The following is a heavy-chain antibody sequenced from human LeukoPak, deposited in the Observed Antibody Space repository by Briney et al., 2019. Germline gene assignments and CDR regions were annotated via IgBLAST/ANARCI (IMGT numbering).Heavy chain of an antibody. CDR2: IGTAADT. V-gene: IGHV3-13*01. CDR3: AKELLVGTAFDI. CDR1: GFTFSSYD. Sequence: GGSLRLSCAASGFTFSSYDIHWVRQATGKGLEWVSLIGTAADTYYPGSVKGRFTISRDNSKNTLYLQMNSLRAEDMAVYYCAKELLVGTAFDIWGQGTMVTVSS. J-gene: IGHJ3*02. D-gene: IGHD7-27*01.